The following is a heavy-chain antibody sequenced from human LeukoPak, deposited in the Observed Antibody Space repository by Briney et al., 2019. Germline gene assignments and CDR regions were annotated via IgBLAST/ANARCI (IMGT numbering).Heavy chain of an antibody. CDR2: INHSGST. J-gene: IGHJ4*02. CDR3: ARTGYYARYFDY. Sequence: SETLSLTCAVSGGSFSGYYWSWIRQSPGKGLEWIGEINHSGSTNYNPSLKSRVTTSADTSKNQFSLKLSSVTAADTAVYYCARTGYYARYFDYWGQGTLVTVSS. D-gene: IGHD3-9*01. CDR1: GGSFSGYY. V-gene: IGHV4-34*01.